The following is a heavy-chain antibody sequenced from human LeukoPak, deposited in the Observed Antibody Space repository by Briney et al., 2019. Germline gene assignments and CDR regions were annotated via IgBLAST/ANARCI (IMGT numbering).Heavy chain of an antibody. D-gene: IGHD2/OR15-2a*01. CDR2: LSTYNGNT. Sequence: ASVKVSCKASGYTFTSYGLTWVRQAPGQGLEWMGWLSTYNGNTDYAQKFHGRVTMTTDTSTSTAYMELRSLRSDDTAVYYCARDRTSLSDPIVHDYWGQGTLVTVSS. CDR3: ARDRTSLSDPIVHDY. CDR1: GYTFTSYG. J-gene: IGHJ4*02. V-gene: IGHV1-18*01.